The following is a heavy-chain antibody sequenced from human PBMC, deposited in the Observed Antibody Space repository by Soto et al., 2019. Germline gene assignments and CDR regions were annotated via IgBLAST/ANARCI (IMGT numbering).Heavy chain of an antibody. CDR3: AKVNLVGNHYDSSGYPGPYFDY. D-gene: IGHD3-22*01. CDR1: GFTFSSYG. CDR2: ISYDGSNK. Sequence: GGSLRLSCAASGFTFSSYGMHWVRQAPGKGLEWVAVISYDGSNKYYADSVKGRFTISRDNSKNTLYLQMNSLRAEDTAVYYCAKVNLVGNHYDSSGYPGPYFDYWGQGTLVTVSS. V-gene: IGHV3-30*18. J-gene: IGHJ4*02.